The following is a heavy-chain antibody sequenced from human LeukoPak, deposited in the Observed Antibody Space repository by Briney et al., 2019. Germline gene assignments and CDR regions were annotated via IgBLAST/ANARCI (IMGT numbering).Heavy chain of an antibody. J-gene: IGHJ4*02. CDR3: ARGVITYYDILTGYYTQRYDY. Sequence: PSETLSLTCTVSGGSISSYYWSWIRQPPGKGLEWIGYIYYSGSTNYNPSLKSRVTISVDTSKNQFSLKLSSVTAADTAVYYCARGVITYYDILTGYYTQRYDYWGQGTLVTVSS. CDR1: GGSISSYY. D-gene: IGHD3-9*01. CDR2: IYYSGST. V-gene: IGHV4-59*12.